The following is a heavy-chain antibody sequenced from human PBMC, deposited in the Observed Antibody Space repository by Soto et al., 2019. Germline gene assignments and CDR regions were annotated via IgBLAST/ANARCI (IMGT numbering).Heavy chain of an antibody. D-gene: IGHD2-21*02. J-gene: IGHJ4*02. Sequence: GGSLRLSCATSGFTFSSYAMSWVRQGPGKGLEWVSAISESGASTYYADSVKGRFTISRDNSKNTLYLQMNSLRVEDTAVYYCAKPSTRYCGGDCSWDYWGQGTLVTVSS. CDR1: GFTFSSYA. V-gene: IGHV3-23*01. CDR2: ISESGAST. CDR3: AKPSTRYCGGDCSWDY.